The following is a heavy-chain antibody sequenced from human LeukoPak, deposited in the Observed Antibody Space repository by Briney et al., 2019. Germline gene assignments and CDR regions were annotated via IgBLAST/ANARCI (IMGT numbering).Heavy chain of an antibody. J-gene: IGHJ4*02. CDR1: GFTFSSYS. D-gene: IGHD1-14*01. CDR3: AREPNFDDHAFDY. Sequence: PGGSLRLSCAASGFTFSSYSMNWVRQAPGKGLEWVSYISSRSSSIDYAGSVKGRFTISRDNAKNSLYLQINSLRAEDTAIYYCAREPNFDDHAFDYWGQGTLVTVSS. V-gene: IGHV3-48*01. CDR2: ISSRSSSI.